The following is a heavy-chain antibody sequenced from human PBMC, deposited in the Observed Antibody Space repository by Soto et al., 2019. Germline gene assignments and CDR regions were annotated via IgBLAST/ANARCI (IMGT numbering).Heavy chain of an antibody. J-gene: IGHJ5*02. Sequence: PSETLSLTCAVSGGSISSGGYSWSWIRQPPGKGLEWIGYIYHSGSTYYNPSLKSRVTISVDRSKNQFSLKLSSVTAADTALYYCARVGGGDSSADWFDPWGQGTLVTV. CDR3: ARVGGGDSSADWFDP. CDR2: IYHSGST. V-gene: IGHV4-30-2*01. D-gene: IGHD3-22*01. CDR1: GGSISSGGYS.